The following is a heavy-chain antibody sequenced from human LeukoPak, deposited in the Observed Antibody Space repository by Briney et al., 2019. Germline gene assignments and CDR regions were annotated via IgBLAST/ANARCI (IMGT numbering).Heavy chain of an antibody. CDR3: ARTDSHYLSFDY. CDR2: IYYSGST. V-gene: IGHV4-59*01. Sequence: PSETLSLTCTVSGGSISSYYWSWIRQPPGKGLEWIGYIYYSGSTNYNPSLKSRDTISVDTSKNQFSLNLNSVTAADTAVYYCARTDSHYLSFDYWGQGTLVTVSS. J-gene: IGHJ4*02. CDR1: GGSISSYY. D-gene: IGHD4-11*01.